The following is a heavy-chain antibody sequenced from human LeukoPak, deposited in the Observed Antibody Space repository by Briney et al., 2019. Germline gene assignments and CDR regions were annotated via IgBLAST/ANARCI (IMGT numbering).Heavy chain of an antibody. CDR2: IYHDGVT. V-gene: IGHV4/OR15-8*02. CDR1: GGSISSRNW. Sequence: SETLSLTCGVSGGSISSRNWWSWVRQSPGKGLEWIGEIYHDGVTKYNPSLKRRVNISIDKPKNHFSLILSSVTDADTAVYYSARCTMTYFYYYMDVWGKRATVTVSS. CDR3: ARCTMTYFYYYMDV. D-gene: IGHD3-22*01. J-gene: IGHJ6*03.